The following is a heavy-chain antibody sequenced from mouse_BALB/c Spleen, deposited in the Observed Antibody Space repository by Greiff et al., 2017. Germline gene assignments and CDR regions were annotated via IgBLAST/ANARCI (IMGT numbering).Heavy chain of an antibody. CDR1: GFTFSSYA. V-gene: IGHV5-9-4*01. CDR2: ISSGGSYT. D-gene: IGHD2-3*01. J-gene: IGHJ3*01. CDR3: ARGGGYDGYYGWFAY. Sequence: EVKLVESGGGLVKPGGSLKLSCAASGFTFSSYAMSWVRQSPEKRLEWVAEISSGGSYTYYPDTVTGRFTISRDNAKNTLYLEMSSLRSEDTAMYYCARGGGYDGYYGWFAYWGQGTLVTVSA.